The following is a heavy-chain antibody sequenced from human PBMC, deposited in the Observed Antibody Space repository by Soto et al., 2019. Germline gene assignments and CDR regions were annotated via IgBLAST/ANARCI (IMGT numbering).Heavy chain of an antibody. CDR2: MNPNSGNT. V-gene: IGHV1-8*01. D-gene: IGHD3-22*01. CDR1: GYTFTSYD. CDR3: ASTVPYYYDSSGYYFDY. J-gene: IGHJ4*02. Sequence: QVQLVQSGAEVKKPGASVKVSCKASGYTFTSYDINWVRQATGQGLEWMGWMNPNSGNTGYAQKFQGRVTMTRNTSRRTGYMELGSRRSEDTAVYYCASTVPYYYDSSGYYFDYWGQGTLVTVSS.